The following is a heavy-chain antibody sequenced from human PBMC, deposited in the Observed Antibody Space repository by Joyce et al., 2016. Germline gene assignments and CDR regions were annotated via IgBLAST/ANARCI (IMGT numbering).Heavy chain of an antibody. CDR2: INSGTTYK. CDR3: ARDLGYFDY. Sequence: EVHLVESVGGLVKSGGSLRLTCAASGFTFSNYNMNWVRQAPGKGLEWVSSINSGTTYKYYADPVQGRFTFSRDNAKNSLYLQMNSLRAEDTAVYYCARDLGYFDYWGQGTLVTVSS. J-gene: IGHJ4*02. CDR1: GFTFSNYN. V-gene: IGHV3-21*01.